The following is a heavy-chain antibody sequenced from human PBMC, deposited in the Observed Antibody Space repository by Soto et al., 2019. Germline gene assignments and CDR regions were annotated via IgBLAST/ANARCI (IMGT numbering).Heavy chain of an antibody. J-gene: IGHJ6*03. V-gene: IGHV3-23*01. Sequence: EVQLLESGGGLVQPGGSLRLSCAASGFTFSSYAMSWVRQAPGKGLEWVSAISGSGGSTYYADSVKGRFTISRDNSKNTLYRQMNSLRAEDTAVYYCGARGGDYYYYMDVWGKGTTVTVSS. CDR2: ISGSGGST. D-gene: IGHD3-16*01. CDR1: GFTFSSYA. CDR3: GARGGDYYYYMDV.